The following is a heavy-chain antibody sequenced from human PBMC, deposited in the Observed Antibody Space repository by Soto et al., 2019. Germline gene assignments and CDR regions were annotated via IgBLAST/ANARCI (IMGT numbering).Heavy chain of an antibody. V-gene: IGHV5-51*01. CDR1: GYTFTSYW. Sequence: PGESLKISCKASGYTFTSYWIAWVRQMPGKGLEWMGIIYPGDSDTRYSPSFQGQVTISVDKSITTAYLQWSSLKASDTAIYYCARQYSSGRPVDFWGQGSLVTVAS. D-gene: IGHD6-25*01. CDR3: ARQYSSGRPVDF. J-gene: IGHJ4*02. CDR2: IYPGDSDT.